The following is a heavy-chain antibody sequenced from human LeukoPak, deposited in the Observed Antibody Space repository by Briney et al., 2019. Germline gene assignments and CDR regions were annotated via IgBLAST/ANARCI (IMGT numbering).Heavy chain of an antibody. J-gene: IGHJ4*02. CDR2: IYSDGNTT. Sequence: GGSLRLSCAGSGFTFSNYWMHWVRQAPGKGLVWVSRIYSDGNTTNYADSVKGRFTISRDNAKNTLYLQMNGLRAEDTAVYYCARDQGSTSRGIDYWGQGTLVTVSS. D-gene: IGHD2-2*01. CDR1: GFTFSNYW. V-gene: IGHV3-74*01. CDR3: ARDQGSTSRGIDY.